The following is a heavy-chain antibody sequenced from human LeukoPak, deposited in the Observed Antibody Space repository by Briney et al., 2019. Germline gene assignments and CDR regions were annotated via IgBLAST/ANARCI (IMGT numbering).Heavy chain of an antibody. CDR2: INHSGST. J-gene: IGHJ5*02. Sequence: SETLSLTCTVSGGSISSYYWSWIRQPPGKGLEWIGEINHSGSTNYNPSLKSRVTISVDTSKNQFSLKLSSVTAADTAVYYCASAGPGGGNYGWFDPWGQGTLVTVSS. V-gene: IGHV4-34*01. D-gene: IGHD4-11*01. CDR3: ASAGPGGGNYGWFDP. CDR1: GGSISSYY.